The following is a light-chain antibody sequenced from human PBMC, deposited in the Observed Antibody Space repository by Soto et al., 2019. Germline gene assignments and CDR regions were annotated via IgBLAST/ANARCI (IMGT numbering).Light chain of an antibody. Sequence: SYELTQPPSVSVHPGQTASIPCSGDKLGNKYVCWYQQKPGQSPVLVMFQDDRRPSGVPERFSGSNSGNTATLTISGTQTMDEADYYCQTWDSTARVFGTGTKLTVL. CDR1: KLGNKY. CDR3: QTWDSTARV. CDR2: QDD. J-gene: IGLJ1*01. V-gene: IGLV3-1*01.